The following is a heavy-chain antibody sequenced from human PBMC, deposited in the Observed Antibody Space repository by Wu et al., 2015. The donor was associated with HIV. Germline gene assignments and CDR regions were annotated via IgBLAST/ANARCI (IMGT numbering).Heavy chain of an antibody. V-gene: IGHV1-69*12. CDR2: IIPIYGTA. CDR3: ARGQNGNDQ. D-gene: IGHD5-12*01. J-gene: IGHJ4*02. CDR1: GGTFSTYA. Sequence: QVQLVQSGSEVKKPGSSVKVSCKASGGTFSTYAISWVRQAPGQGLEWMGGIIPIYGTANYAQKFQGRVTITADESTKKAYLELTSLRSEDTAVYYYARGQNGNDQWGQGTLVTVSS.